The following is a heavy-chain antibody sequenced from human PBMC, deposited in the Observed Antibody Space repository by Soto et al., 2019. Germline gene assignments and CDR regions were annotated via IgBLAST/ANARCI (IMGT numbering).Heavy chain of an antibody. CDR3: ASSPDYYDSSGWLLRSDH. D-gene: IGHD3-22*01. CDR2: ISYDGSDK. CDR1: GFTFSSYA. J-gene: IGHJ4*02. V-gene: IGHV3-30-3*01. Sequence: GGSLRLSCAASGFTFSSYAMHWVRQAPGKGLEWVALISYDGSDKDYADSVKGRFTISRDNSRNTLFLQMNSLRAEDTAVYYCASSPDYYDSSGWLLRSDHWGQGT.